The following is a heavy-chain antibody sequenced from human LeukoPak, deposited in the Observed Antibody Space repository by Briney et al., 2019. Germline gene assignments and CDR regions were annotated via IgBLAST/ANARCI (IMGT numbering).Heavy chain of an antibody. D-gene: IGHD2-15*01. CDR1: GFTFSSYA. J-gene: IGHJ3*02. CDR3: PIPVVAATFDAFDI. CDR2: ISGSGGSA. V-gene: IGHV3-23*01. Sequence: GGSLRLSCAASGFTFSSYAMSWVRQAPGKGLEWVSAISGSGGSAYYADSVKGRFTISRDNSKNTLYLQMNSLRAEDTAVYYCPIPVVAATFDAFDIWGQGTMVTVSS.